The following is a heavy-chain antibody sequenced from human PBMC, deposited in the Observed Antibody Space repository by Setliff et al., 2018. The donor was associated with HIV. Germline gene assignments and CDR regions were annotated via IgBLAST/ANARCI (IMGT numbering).Heavy chain of an antibody. CDR2: YYRGST. J-gene: IGHJ4*02. V-gene: IGHV4-31*03. D-gene: IGHD3-22*01. CDR3: ARHQDRNYYDSSSFDY. Sequence: SETLSLTCSVSGESINSGTSYWNWIRQYPGKSLEWIGYYYRGSTHYNPSLKSRITISLDTSKNPFSLNLVSVTAADTAVYFCARHQDRNYYDSSSFDYWGKGTLVTVSS. CDR1: GESINSGTSY.